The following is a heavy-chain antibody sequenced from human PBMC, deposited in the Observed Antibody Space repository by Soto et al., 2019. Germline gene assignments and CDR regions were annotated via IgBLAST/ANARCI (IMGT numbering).Heavy chain of an antibody. Sequence: GGSLRLSCAASGFTFSSYWMSWVRQAPGKGLEWVANIKQDGSEKYYVDSVKGRFTISRDNAKNSLYLQMNSLRAEDTAVYYCARDLLTGYYDISGYLFSPDDAFDIWGQGTMVTVSS. J-gene: IGHJ3*02. CDR1: GFTFSSYW. V-gene: IGHV3-7*01. D-gene: IGHD3-22*01. CDR3: ARDLLTGYYDISGYLFSPDDAFDI. CDR2: IKQDGSEK.